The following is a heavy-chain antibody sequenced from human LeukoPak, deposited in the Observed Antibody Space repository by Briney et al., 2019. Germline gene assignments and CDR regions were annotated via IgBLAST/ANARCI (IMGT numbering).Heavy chain of an antibody. CDR3: ARRLGSGSYM. V-gene: IGHV5-10-1*01. Sequence: EALQISCKGSGYSFTSYWISWVRPMPGKGMDWMGRIDPSDSYTNYSPSFQGHVTISADKSISTAYLQWSSLKASDTAMYYCARRLGSGSYMWGQGTLVTVSS. CDR2: IDPSDSYT. D-gene: IGHD3-10*01. J-gene: IGHJ4*02. CDR1: GYSFTSYW.